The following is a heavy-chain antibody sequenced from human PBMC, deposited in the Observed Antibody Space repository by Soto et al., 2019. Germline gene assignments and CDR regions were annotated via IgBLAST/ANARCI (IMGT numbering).Heavy chain of an antibody. CDR2: INAGNGNT. CDR1: GYTFTSYA. V-gene: IGHV1-3*01. J-gene: IGHJ6*02. CDR3: ARHPVSGNYAYYYGMDV. Sequence: ASVKVSCKASGYTFTSYAMHWVRQAPGQRLEWMGWINAGNGNTKYSQKFQGRVTITRDTSASTAYMELSSLRSEDTAVYYCARHPVSGNYAYYYGMDVWGQGTTVTVSS. D-gene: IGHD1-26*01.